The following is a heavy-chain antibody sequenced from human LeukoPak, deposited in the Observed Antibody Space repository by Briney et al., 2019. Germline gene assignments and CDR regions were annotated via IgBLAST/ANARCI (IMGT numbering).Heavy chain of an antibody. V-gene: IGHV3-21*01. CDR2: ISSSSSYI. J-gene: IGHJ6*02. Sequence: PGGSLRLSCAASGFTFSSHSMNWVRQAPGKGLEWVSSISSSSSYIYYADSVKGRFTISRDNAKNSLYLQMNSLRAEDTAVYYCAALRRGKYGMDVWGQGTTVTVSS. D-gene: IGHD3-16*01. CDR1: GFTFSSHS. CDR3: AALRRGKYGMDV.